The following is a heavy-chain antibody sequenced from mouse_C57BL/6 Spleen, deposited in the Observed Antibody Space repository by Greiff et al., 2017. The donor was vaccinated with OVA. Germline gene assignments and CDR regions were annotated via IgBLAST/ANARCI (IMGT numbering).Heavy chain of an antibody. Sequence: DVQLVESGGGLVQPGGSLSLSCAASGFTFTDYYMSWVRQPPGKALEWLGFIRNKANGYTTEYSASVKGRFTISRDNSQSILYLQMNALRAEDSATYYCARYGYGSSYDWYFDVWGTGTTVTVSS. CDR3: ARYGYGSSYDWYFDV. V-gene: IGHV7-3*01. CDR1: GFTFTDYY. D-gene: IGHD1-1*01. CDR2: IRNKANGYTT. J-gene: IGHJ1*03.